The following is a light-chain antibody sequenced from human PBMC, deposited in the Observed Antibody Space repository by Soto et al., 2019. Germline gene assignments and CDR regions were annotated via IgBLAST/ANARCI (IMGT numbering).Light chain of an antibody. CDR1: QSVSSSY. Sequence: EIVLTQSPGTLSLSPGERSTLSCMASQSVSSSYLAWYQQKPGQAPRLLIYGASSRATGITDRFSGSGSGTDFTLTISRLEPEDFAVYYCQPYGSSQITVGQGTRLEIK. V-gene: IGKV3-20*01. CDR3: QPYGSSQIT. CDR2: GAS. J-gene: IGKJ5*01.